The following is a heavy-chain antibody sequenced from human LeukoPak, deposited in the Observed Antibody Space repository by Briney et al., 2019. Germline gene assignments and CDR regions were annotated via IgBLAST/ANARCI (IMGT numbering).Heavy chain of an antibody. CDR3: ARHLAVAARVDC. D-gene: IGHD6-19*01. J-gene: IGHJ4*02. CDR1: GYSFTSYW. Sequence: GESLKISCKGSGYSFTSYWISWVRQMPGKGLEWMGRIDPSDSYTNYSPSFQGHVTISADKSISTAYLQWSSLKASDTAMYYCARHLAVAARVDCWGQGTLVTVSS. CDR2: IDPSDSYT. V-gene: IGHV5-10-1*01.